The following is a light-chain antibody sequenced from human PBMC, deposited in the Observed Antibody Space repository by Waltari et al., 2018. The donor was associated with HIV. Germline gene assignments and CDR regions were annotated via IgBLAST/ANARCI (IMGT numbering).Light chain of an antibody. CDR1: NSNIGSTYD. J-gene: IGLJ3*02. CDR3: QSYDSRLSAWV. CDR2: ANT. Sequence: QSVLTPPPSVSGAPGPRVTISCTGSNSNIGSTYDVHWYQLLPGKAPKLLIYANTHRPSGVPDRFSGSKSGASASLAITGLQAEDEADYSCQSYDSRLSAWVFGGGTKVTVL. V-gene: IGLV1-40*01.